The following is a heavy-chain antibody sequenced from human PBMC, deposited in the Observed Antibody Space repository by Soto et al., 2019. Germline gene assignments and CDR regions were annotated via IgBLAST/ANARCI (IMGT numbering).Heavy chain of an antibody. CDR3: AKDRSITIFXVVYGMSWVYYYYGMDV. J-gene: IGHJ6*02. D-gene: IGHD3-3*01. CDR2: ISGSGGST. CDR1: GFTFSIYA. V-gene: IGHV3-23*01. Sequence: PGGSLRLSCAASGFTFSIYAMSWVRQAPGKGLEWVSAISGSGGSTYYADSVKGRFTISRDNSKNTLYLQMNSLRAEDTAVYYCAKDRSITIFXVVYGMSWVYYYYGMDVWGQGTTVTVSS.